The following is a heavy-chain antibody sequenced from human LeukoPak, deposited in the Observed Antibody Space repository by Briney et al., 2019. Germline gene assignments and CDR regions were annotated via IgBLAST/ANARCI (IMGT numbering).Heavy chain of an antibody. CDR2: IRSKPNSYAT. J-gene: IGHJ5*02. D-gene: IGHD2-15*01. Sequence: GESLKLSCAASGFTFSGSTIHWVRQASGKGLEWVGRIRSKPNSYATTYSASLKGRFIISRDDSKNTAYLQMSSLEIEDTAVYYCTGQAALVAAENWFDPWGQGTLVTVSS. CDR3: TGQAALVAAENWFDP. CDR1: GFTFSGST. V-gene: IGHV3-73*01.